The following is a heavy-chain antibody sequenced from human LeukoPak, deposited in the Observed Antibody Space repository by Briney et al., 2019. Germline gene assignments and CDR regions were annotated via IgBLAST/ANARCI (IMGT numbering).Heavy chain of an antibody. CDR3: ARVDDRDRYGDSNFDY. Sequence: GASVKLSCKSSGYTFSDYYMHWVRQAPGQGLEWMGCINPNTGGTNHAQKFQGRVTMTRDTSINTAYMQLSSLRSDDTAVYYWARVDDRDRYGDSNFDYWGQGTLVTVSS. CDR2: INPNTGGT. D-gene: IGHD4-17*01. J-gene: IGHJ4*02. V-gene: IGHV1-2*02. CDR1: GYTFSDYY.